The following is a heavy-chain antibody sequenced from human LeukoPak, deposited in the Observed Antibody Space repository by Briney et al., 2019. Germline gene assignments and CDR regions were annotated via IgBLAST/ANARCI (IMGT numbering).Heavy chain of an antibody. V-gene: IGHV4-61*02. CDR3: ARDRESHYYGSGSYFIYYYYYMDV. D-gene: IGHD3-10*01. J-gene: IGHJ6*03. CDR1: GGSISSGSYY. CDR2: IYTSGST. Sequence: SETLSLTCTVSGGSISSGSYYWSWIRQPAGKGLEWIGRIYTSGSTNYNPSLKSRVAISVDTSKNQFSLKLSSVTAADTAVYYCARDRESHYYGSGSYFIYYYYYMDVWGKGTTVTISS.